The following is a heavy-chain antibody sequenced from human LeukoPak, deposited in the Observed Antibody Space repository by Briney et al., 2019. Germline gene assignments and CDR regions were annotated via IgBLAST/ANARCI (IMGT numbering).Heavy chain of an antibody. V-gene: IGHV3-30-3*01. J-gene: IGHJ4*02. Sequence: GGSLRLSCAASGFTFSSYAMHWVRQAPGKGLEWVAVISYDGSNKYYADSVKGRFTISRDNSKNTLYLQMNSLRAEHTAVYYCARDPAFPDHLYDYWGQGTLVIVSS. CDR1: GFTFSSYA. D-gene: IGHD1-14*01. CDR2: ISYDGSNK. CDR3: ARDPAFPDHLYDY.